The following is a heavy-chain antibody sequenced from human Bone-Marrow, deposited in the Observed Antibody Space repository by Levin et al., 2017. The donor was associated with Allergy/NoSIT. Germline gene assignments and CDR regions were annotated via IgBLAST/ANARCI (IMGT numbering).Heavy chain of an antibody. CDR3: ARFYTSGWYWVDP. CDR2: SDHTGST. V-gene: IGHV4-59*01. Sequence: SETLSLTCSVSGDSISSVYLSWIRQPPGKGLEWLGYSDHTGSTNYNPSLKSRVTMSADTSKNQFSLRPNSVTAADTAVYYCARFYTSGWYWVDPWGQGTLVTVSS. CDR1: GDSISSVY. D-gene: IGHD3-22*01. J-gene: IGHJ5*02.